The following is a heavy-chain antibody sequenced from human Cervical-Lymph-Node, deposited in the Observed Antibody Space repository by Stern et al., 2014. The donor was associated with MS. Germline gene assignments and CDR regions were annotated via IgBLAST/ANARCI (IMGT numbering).Heavy chain of an antibody. CDR1: GGTFRPSA. V-gene: IGHV1-69*01. CDR3: AGEREEMATKYYFDY. D-gene: IGHD5-24*01. CDR2: IIPIFRAA. J-gene: IGHJ4*02. Sequence: QLVQSGAEVKKPASSVKVSCTASGGTFRPSAIRWVRQAPGPGPEWMGGIIPIFRAANYAQRFRDRVTITADESTNTVYMELRSLRSEDTAVYFCAGEREEMATKYYFDYWGQGTLVTVSS.